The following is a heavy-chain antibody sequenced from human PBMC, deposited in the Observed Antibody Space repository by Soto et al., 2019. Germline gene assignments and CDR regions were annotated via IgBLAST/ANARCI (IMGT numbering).Heavy chain of an antibody. V-gene: IGHV4-4*02. CDR3: ARDRRVLLWFGESSPYGMDV. Sequence: SETLSLTCAVSGGSISSSNWWSWVRQPPGKGLEWIGEIYHSGSTNYNPSLKSRVTISVDKSKNQFSLKLSSVTAADTAVYYCARDRRVLLWFGESSPYGMDVWGQGNTVTGSS. J-gene: IGHJ6*02. CDR1: GGSISSSNW. CDR2: IYHSGST. D-gene: IGHD3-10*01.